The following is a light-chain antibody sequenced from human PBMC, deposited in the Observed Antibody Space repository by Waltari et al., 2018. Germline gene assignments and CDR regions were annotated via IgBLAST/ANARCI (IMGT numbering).Light chain of an antibody. J-gene: IGLJ3*02. CDR1: SSNIGSDY. V-gene: IGLV1-47*01. CDR2: KND. CDR3: ATWDDSLSGWV. Sequence: QSVLTQPPSASGTPGQRVPISCPGSSSNIGSDYVYWFQHLPGTAPKLLIYKNDQRPSGVPDRFSGSKSGTSASLAISGLRSEDEAGYYCATWDDSLSGWVFGGGTKLTVL.